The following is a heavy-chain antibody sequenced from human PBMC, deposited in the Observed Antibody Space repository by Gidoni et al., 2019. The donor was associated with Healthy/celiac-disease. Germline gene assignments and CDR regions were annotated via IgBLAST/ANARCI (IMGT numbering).Heavy chain of an antibody. J-gene: IGHJ2*01. D-gene: IGHD1-26*01. V-gene: IGHV3-13*01. CDR3: ARARGGSYYSWYFDL. CDR1: GFTFSRYD. CDR2: IGTAGDT. Sequence: EVQLVESGGGLVQPGGSLRLSCAASGFTFSRYDMHWVRQVTGKGLEWVSAIGTAGDTYDPGSVKGRFTSSRENAKNSVYLQMNSLRAGDTAVYYCARARGGSYYSWYFDLWGRGTLVTVSS.